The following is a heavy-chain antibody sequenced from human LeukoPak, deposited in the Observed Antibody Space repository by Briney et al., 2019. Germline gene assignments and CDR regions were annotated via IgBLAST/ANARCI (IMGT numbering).Heavy chain of an antibody. J-gene: IGHJ6*02. CDR3: ARVATYYYGSGRPGGYYYYGMDV. V-gene: IGHV3-64*02. D-gene: IGHD3-10*01. Sequence: GGSLRLSCAASGFTFSSYAMHWVRQAPGKGLEYVSAISSNGGSTYYADSVEGRFTISRDNSKNTLYLQMGSLRAEDMAVYYCARVATYYYGSGRPGGYYYYGMDVWGQGTTVTVSS. CDR1: GFTFSSYA. CDR2: ISSNGGST.